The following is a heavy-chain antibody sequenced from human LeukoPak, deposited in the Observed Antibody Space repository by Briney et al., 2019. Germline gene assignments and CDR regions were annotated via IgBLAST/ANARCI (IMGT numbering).Heavy chain of an antibody. D-gene: IGHD3-10*01. CDR1: GYSINSGYY. J-gene: IGHJ4*02. CDR2: IYHSGTT. CDR3: ARXSGSIXXVVXFDX. V-gene: IGHV4-38-2*01. Sequence: SETLSLTCAVSGYSINSGYYWGWIRQPPGKGLEWIGSIYHSGTTYYNPSLKSRVTISVDTSKNQFSLKLSSVTAADTAVYYXARXSGSIXXVVXFDXWGQGTLV.